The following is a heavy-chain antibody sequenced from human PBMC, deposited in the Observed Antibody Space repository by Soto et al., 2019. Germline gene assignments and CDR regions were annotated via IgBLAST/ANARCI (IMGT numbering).Heavy chain of an antibody. CDR2: IYFGQST. D-gene: IGHD4-4*01. J-gene: IGHJ4*02. V-gene: IGHV4-31*03. Sequence: QVQLQESGPGLVKPSQTLSLTCTVSGASINTGGYYWSWIRQHPGRGREWLGYIYFGQSTYYNPSLESRLTISTDTSKTLVSLTLSSVTAADPAVYYCAGSYSNYRFDFWGQGTLVTVS. CDR1: GASINTGGYY. CDR3: AGSYSNYRFDF.